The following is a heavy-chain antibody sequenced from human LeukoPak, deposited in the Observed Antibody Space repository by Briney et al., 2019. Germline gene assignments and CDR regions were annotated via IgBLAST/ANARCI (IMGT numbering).Heavy chain of an antibody. CDR3: ARDSALLWFGELDS. Sequence: SETLSLTCSVSGGSISSGDYYWSWIRQTPGKGLEGIVNIYYSGSTNYNASLKSRITISLDTYRNQFSLKLTSVTAADTAVYFCARDSALLWFGELDSWGQGTVVTVSS. CDR2: IYYSGST. D-gene: IGHD3-10*01. J-gene: IGHJ4*02. V-gene: IGHV4-30-4*01. CDR1: GGSISSGDYY.